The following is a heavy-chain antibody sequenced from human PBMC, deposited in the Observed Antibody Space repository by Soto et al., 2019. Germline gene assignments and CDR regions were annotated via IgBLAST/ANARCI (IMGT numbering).Heavy chain of an antibody. J-gene: IGHJ4*02. CDR1: GFTFSSYG. CDR3: ARGGVQTSCGGDCYSNNFDY. CDR2: IWYDGSNK. D-gene: IGHD2-21*01. V-gene: IGHV3-33*01. Sequence: QVQLVESGGGVVQPGRSLRLSCAASGFTFSSYGMHWVRQAPGKGLEWVAVIWYDGSNKYYADSVKGRFTISRDNSKNTMYLQMNSLRAEDTAVYYCARGGVQTSCGGDCYSNNFDYWGQGTLVTLSS.